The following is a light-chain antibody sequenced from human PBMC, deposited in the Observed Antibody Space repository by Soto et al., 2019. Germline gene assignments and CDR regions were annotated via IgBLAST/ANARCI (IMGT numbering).Light chain of an antibody. Sequence: QSVLTQPPSASGSPGQSVTISCTGTSSDLGSYNYVSWYQHHAGKAPKLLIYEVSRRPSGVPARFSGSKSDHTASLTVSGLQVEDEADYYCSSYAGNNNFVFGTGTKVTVL. CDR2: EVS. CDR1: SSDLGSYNY. J-gene: IGLJ1*01. CDR3: SSYAGNNNFV. V-gene: IGLV2-8*01.